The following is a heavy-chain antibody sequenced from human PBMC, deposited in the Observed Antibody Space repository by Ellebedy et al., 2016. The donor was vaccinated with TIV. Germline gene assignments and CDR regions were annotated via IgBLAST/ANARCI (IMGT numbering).Heavy chain of an antibody. CDR1: GGSISGYY. CDR3: ARGGASSKYFDY. J-gene: IGHJ4*02. Sequence: MPGGSLRLSCTVSGGSISGYYWSWIRQPAGKGLEWIGRIYFTGSANYNPSLKSRVTISVDTSKNQFSLELSSVTAADTAVYYCARGGASSKYFDYWGQGTLVTVSS. CDR2: IYFTGSA. V-gene: IGHV4-4*07.